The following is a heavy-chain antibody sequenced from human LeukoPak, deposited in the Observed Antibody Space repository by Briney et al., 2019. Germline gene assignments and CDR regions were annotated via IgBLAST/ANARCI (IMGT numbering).Heavy chain of an antibody. V-gene: IGHV3-21*01. D-gene: IGHD3-10*02. CDR3: AELGITMIGGV. CDR2: ISSSSSYI. Sequence: GGSLRLSCAASGFTFSSCSMNWVRQAPGKGLEWVSSISSSSSYIYYADSLKGRFTISRDNAMNSLYLQMNSLRAEDTAVYYCAELGITMIGGVWGKGTTVTISS. J-gene: IGHJ6*04. CDR1: GFTFSSCS.